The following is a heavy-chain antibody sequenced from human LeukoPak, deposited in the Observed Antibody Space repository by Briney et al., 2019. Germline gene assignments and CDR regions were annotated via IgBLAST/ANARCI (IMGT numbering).Heavy chain of an antibody. D-gene: IGHD3-3*01. CDR1: GYTFTGYY. Sequence: ASVKVSCKASGYTFTGYYMHWVRQAPGQGLEWMGWINPNSGGTNYAQKFQGRVTMTRDTSISTAYMELSRLRSDDTAVYYCARALGLHYYDFWSGYPYYFDYWGQGTLVTVSS. CDR3: ARALGLHYYDFWSGYPYYFDY. J-gene: IGHJ4*02. CDR2: INPNSGGT. V-gene: IGHV1-2*02.